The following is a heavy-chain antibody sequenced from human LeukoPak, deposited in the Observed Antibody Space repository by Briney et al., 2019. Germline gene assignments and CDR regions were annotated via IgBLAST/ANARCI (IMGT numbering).Heavy chain of an antibody. D-gene: IGHD3-10*01. J-gene: IGHJ4*02. CDR1: GYTFTSYD. CDR3: AREGQLLWFGELSSLDY. CDR2: IIPILGIA. V-gene: IGHV1-69*04. Sequence: SVKVSCKASGYTFTSYDISWVRQAPGQGLEWMGRIIPILGIANYAQKFQGRVTITADKSTSTAYMELSSLGSEDTAVYYCAREGQLLWFGELSSLDYWGQGTLVTVSS.